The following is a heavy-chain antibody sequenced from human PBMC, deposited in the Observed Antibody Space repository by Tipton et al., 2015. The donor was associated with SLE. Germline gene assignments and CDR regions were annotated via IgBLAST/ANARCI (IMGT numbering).Heavy chain of an antibody. CDR3: ARDVGYDFWCGFGVFDP. V-gene: IGHV4-59*01. J-gene: IGHJ5*02. Sequence: LRLSCAVYGESFSGYYGSWIRQAPGKELEWIGYIYHNEISNYNPSLKSRVTISVDTSKNQFSLKLSSVTAADTAVYYCARDVGYDFWCGFGVFDPWGQGTLVTVSS. CDR2: IYHNEIS. CDR1: GESFSGYY. D-gene: IGHD3-3*01.